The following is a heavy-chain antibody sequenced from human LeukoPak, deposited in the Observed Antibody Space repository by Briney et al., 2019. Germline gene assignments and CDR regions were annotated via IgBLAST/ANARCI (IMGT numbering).Heavy chain of an antibody. CDR3: AKDYGEYGYGDALFDS. J-gene: IGHJ4*02. V-gene: IGHV3-23*01. D-gene: IGHD5-18*01. CDR1: GFTFSSFG. Sequence: PGRSLRLSCAASGFTFSSFGMHWVRQAPGKGLEWVAGIIGNGGGTYYADSVKGRFTISRDISKNTVYLQMNSLRAEDTAIYYCAKDYGEYGYGDALFDSWGQGSPVTVSS. CDR2: IIGNGGGT.